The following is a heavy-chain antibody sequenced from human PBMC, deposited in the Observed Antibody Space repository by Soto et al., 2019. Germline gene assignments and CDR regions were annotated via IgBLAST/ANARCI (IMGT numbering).Heavy chain of an antibody. V-gene: IGHV3-30*14. J-gene: IGHJ3*01. D-gene: IGHD1-26*01. CDR1: GFTFGAYT. CDR3: ARDGYSGRSDGFDV. CDR2: ISDDGNSE. Sequence: QMQLVESGGGVVQPGRSLRLSCAASGFTFGAYTMHWVRQAPGKGLEWVAVISDDGNSEGYTDPVKGRFTVSRDNSKSTMYLQMNSLRAEDTAVYYCARDGYSGRSDGFDVWGQGTMVTVSS.